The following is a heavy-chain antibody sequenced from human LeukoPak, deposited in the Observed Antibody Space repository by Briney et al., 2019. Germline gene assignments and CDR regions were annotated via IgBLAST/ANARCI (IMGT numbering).Heavy chain of an antibody. Sequence: PSETLSLTCTVSGGSISSSSYYWGWIRQPPGKGLEWIGSIYYSGSTYYNPSLKSRVTISVDTSKNQFSLKLSSVTAADTAVYYCARVGSSSGYYYYYYMDVWGKGTTVTVSS. J-gene: IGHJ6*03. D-gene: IGHD6-6*01. V-gene: IGHV4-39*07. CDR1: GGSISSSSYY. CDR3: ARVGSSSGYYYYYYMDV. CDR2: IYYSGST.